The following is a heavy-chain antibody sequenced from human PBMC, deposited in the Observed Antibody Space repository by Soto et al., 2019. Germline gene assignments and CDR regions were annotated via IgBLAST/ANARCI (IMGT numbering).Heavy chain of an antibody. CDR1: GGSISSYY. Sequence: ETLSLTCTVSGGSISSYYWSWIRQPPGKGLEWIGYIYYSGSTNYNPSLKSRVTISVDTSKNQFSLKLSSVTAADTAVYYCARVGTGTTLDYWGQGTLVTVSS. J-gene: IGHJ4*02. V-gene: IGHV4-59*01. D-gene: IGHD1-1*01. CDR2: IYYSGST. CDR3: ARVGTGTTLDY.